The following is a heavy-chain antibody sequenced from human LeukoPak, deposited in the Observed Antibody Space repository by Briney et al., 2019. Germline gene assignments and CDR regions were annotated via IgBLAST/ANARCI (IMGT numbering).Heavy chain of an antibody. CDR3: ARYRGYGSGSLIYYYYMDV. CDR1: GFTFSSYW. V-gene: IGHV3-7*01. CDR2: IKQDGSEK. D-gene: IGHD3-10*01. Sequence: GGSLRLSCAASGFTFSSYWMSWVRQAPGKGLEWVANIKQDGSEKYYVDSVKGRFTISRDNAKNSLYLQMNSLRAEDTAVYYWARYRGYGSGSLIYYYYMDVWGKGTTVTVSS. J-gene: IGHJ6*03.